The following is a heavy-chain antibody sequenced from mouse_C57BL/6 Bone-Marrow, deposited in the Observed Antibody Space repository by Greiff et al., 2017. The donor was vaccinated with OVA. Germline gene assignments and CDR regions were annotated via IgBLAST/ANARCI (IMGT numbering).Heavy chain of an antibody. D-gene: IGHD1-1*01. CDR1: GYTFTSYW. CDR3: ARGWNYGSSYGAY. J-gene: IGHJ3*01. V-gene: IGHV1-55*01. CDR2: IYPGSGST. Sequence: VQLQQPGAELVKPGASVKMSCKASGYTFTSYWITWVKQRPGQGLEWIGGIYPGSGSTNYNEKFKSKATLTVDTSSSTAYMQLSSLTSEDSAVYYCARGWNYGSSYGAYWGQGTLVTVSA.